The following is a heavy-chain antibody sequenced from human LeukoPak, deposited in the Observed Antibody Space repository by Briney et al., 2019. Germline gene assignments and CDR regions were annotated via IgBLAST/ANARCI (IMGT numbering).Heavy chain of an antibody. Sequence: GGSLRLSCAASGFSLRTYAMNWVRQVPGKGLEWVSSIGGSDDTTYYADSVKGRFTISSDFSTNTVSLQMTSLRAEDTAVYFCAKCLVVNDNYFDNWGQGTLVTVSS. CDR1: GFSLRTYA. CDR3: AKCLVVNDNYFDN. CDR2: IGGSDDTT. V-gene: IGHV3-23*01. J-gene: IGHJ4*02. D-gene: IGHD2-2*01.